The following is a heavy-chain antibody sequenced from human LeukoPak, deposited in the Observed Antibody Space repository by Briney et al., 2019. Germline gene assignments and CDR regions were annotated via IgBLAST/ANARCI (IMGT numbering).Heavy chain of an antibody. CDR2: INPNSGGT. CDR3: ARGGASGRQPTADY. V-gene: IGHV1-2*02. CDR1: GYTFTAYY. D-gene: IGHD3-10*01. Sequence: ASVKVSCKASGYTFTAYYMHWVRQAPGQGLEWMTWINPNSGGTNFAQKFQGRVTVTRETSITTAYMELTRLTSDDTAVYYCARGGASGRQPTADYWGQGTLVTVSS. J-gene: IGHJ4*02.